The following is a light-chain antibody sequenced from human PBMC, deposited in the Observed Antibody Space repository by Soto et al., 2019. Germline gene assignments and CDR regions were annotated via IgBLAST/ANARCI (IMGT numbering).Light chain of an antibody. CDR3: QQYDSSPKT. J-gene: IGKJ1*01. CDR2: GAS. Sequence: IVFTQAPATLSLSAGERANLSCRASQSVSSNLAWYQQKPGQAPRLLIYGASSRATGIPDRFSGSGSGTDFTLTISRLEPEDFAVYYCQQYDSSPKTFGQGTKVDI. V-gene: IGKV3-20*01. CDR1: QSVSSN.